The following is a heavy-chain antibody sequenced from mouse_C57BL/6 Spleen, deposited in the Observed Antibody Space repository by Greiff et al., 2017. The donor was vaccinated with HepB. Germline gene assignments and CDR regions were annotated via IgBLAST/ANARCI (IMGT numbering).Heavy chain of an antibody. D-gene: IGHD1-1*01. V-gene: IGHV1-63*01. J-gene: IGHJ2*01. CDR2: IYPGGGYT. Sequence: QVQLQHSGAELVRPGTSVKMSCKASGYTFTNYWIGWAKQRPGHGLEWIGDIYPGGGYTNYNEKFKGKATLTADKSSSTAYMQFSSLTSEDSAIYYCARGGTYYGSSSYYFDYWGQGTTLTVSS. CDR3: ARGGTYYGSSSYYFDY. CDR1: GYTFTNYW.